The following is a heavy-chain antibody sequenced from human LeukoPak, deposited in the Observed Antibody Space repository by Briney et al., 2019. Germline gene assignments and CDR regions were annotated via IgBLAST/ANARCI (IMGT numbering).Heavy chain of an antibody. D-gene: IGHD3-10*01. J-gene: IGHJ5*02. V-gene: IGHV6-1*01. CDR1: GDSVSSNSAA. Sequence: SRTLSLTCAISGDSVSSNSAAWNWIRQSPSRGLEWLGRTYYRSKWYNDYAVSVKSRITINPDTSKNQFSLQLNSVTPEDTAVYYCARSKTNRAVRGVIITNWFDPWGQGTLVTVSS. CDR3: ARSKTNRAVRGVIITNWFDP. CDR2: TYYRSKWYN.